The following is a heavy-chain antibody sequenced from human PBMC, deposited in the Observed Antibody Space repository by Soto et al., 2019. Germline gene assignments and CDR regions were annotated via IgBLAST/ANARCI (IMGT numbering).Heavy chain of an antibody. CDR1: GGSFSENH. Sequence: QVQVRQWGAGLLKPSETLSLTCAVYGGSFSENHWSWIRQPPGKGLEWIGEIQNTGGTNYSPSLKSRVTISVDRSKNQLSLSLTSVSAADTAVYYCARSRNLDVWGQGTTVIVSS. D-gene: IGHD1-1*01. V-gene: IGHV4-34*01. CDR3: ARSRNLDV. CDR2: IQNTGGT. J-gene: IGHJ6*02.